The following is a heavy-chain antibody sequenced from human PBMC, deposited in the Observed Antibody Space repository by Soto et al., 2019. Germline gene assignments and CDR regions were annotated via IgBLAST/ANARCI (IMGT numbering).Heavy chain of an antibody. D-gene: IGHD2-15*01. CDR3: ARGLYCSDGSCYSREY. CDR2: MNPNSGNT. Sequence: ASVNVSCKASGYTFTSYDINWVRQATGQGLAWMGWMNPNSGNTGYAQKFQGRVTMTRNTSISTAYMELSSLRSEDTAVYYCARGLYCSDGSCYSREYWGQGTLVNVSS. V-gene: IGHV1-8*01. J-gene: IGHJ4*02. CDR1: GYTFTSYD.